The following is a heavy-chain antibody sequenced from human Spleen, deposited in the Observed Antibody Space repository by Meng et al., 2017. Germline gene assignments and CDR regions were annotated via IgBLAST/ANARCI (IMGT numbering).Heavy chain of an antibody. V-gene: IGHV4-34*10. J-gene: IGHJ4*02. CDR3: ARSQGPYSGYDLNY. CDR2: INHSGST. Sequence: QLQLQESGPGLVKPSQTLSFTCTVSGGPFSGYFWSWIRQAPGKGLEWIGEINHSGSTSYNPSLKSRVTISVDTSKNHFYLKLSSVTAADTAVYYCARSQGPYSGYDLNYWGQGSLVTVSS. CDR1: GGPFSGYF. D-gene: IGHD5-12*01.